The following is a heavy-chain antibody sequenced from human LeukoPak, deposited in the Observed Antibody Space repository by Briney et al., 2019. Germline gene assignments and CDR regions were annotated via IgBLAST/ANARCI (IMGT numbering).Heavy chain of an antibody. CDR1: GFTFRSYE. D-gene: IGHD7-27*01. Sequence: AGGSLRLSCATSGFTFRSYEANWVRQAPGKGLEWISYISSTSYSIYYADSVKGRFTIPRDNAKSALYLQMDSLRVEDTGLYYCATSLGPRDYWGQGILVTVSS. CDR3: ATSLGPRDY. J-gene: IGHJ4*02. CDR2: ISSTSYSI. V-gene: IGHV3-48*03.